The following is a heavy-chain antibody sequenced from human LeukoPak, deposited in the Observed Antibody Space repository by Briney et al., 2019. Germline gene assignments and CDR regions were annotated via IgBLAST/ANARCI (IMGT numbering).Heavy chain of an antibody. D-gene: IGHD3-10*02. CDR2: ISDRGDST. CDR3: AELGITMIGGV. Sequence: PGGSLRLSCAASGLNLTTYAMGWVRQAPGKGLEWVSVISDRGDSTYYGDSVKGRFTISRDNSKNTLYMQMNSLRAEDTAVYFCAELGITMIGGVWGKGTTVTISS. J-gene: IGHJ6*04. V-gene: IGHV3-23*01. CDR1: GLNLTTYA.